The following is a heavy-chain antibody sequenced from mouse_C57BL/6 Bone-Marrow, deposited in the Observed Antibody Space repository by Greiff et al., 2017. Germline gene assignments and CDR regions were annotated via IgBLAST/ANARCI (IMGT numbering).Heavy chain of an antibody. J-gene: IGHJ2*01. Sequence: EVQRVESGGGLVKPGGSLKLSCAASGFTFSSYAMSWVRQTPEKRLEWVATISDGGSYTYYPDNVKGRFAISRDNAKNNLYLQMSHLKSEDTAMYYCARGLTCSFDYWGQGTTLTVSS. V-gene: IGHV5-4*01. CDR2: ISDGGSYT. CDR1: GFTFSSYA. CDR3: ARGLTCSFDY.